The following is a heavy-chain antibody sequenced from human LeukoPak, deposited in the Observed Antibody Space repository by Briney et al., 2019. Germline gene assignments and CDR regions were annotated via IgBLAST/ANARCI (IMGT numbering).Heavy chain of an antibody. CDR2: MYFGGSS. CDR3: ARGQRRFDP. Sequence: SETLSLTCTVSGGSISSYYWSWIRQPPGKGLEWIGYMYFGGSSNYNPSLKSRVTISVDTSKNQLSLNLNSVTAADTAVYYCARGQRRFDPWGQGILVTVSS. J-gene: IGHJ5*02. CDR1: GGSISSYY. V-gene: IGHV4-59*01.